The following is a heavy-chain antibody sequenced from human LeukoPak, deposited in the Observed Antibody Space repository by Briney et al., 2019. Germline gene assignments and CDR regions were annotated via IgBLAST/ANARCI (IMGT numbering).Heavy chain of an antibody. CDR1: GGTFSSYA. V-gene: IGHV1-69*04. CDR3: ARERSPYDYGDYPPFDY. D-gene: IGHD4-17*01. CDR2: IIPILGIA. Sequence: ASVKVSCKASGGTFSSYAISWVRQAPGQGLEWMGRIIPILGIANYAQKFQGRVTITADKSTSTAYMELSSLRSEDTAVYYCARERSPYDYGDYPPFDYWGQGTLVTVSS. J-gene: IGHJ4*02.